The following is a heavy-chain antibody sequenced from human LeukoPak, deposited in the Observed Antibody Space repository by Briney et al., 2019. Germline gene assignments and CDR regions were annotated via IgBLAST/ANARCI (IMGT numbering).Heavy chain of an antibody. CDR2: VDPSDSYT. J-gene: IGHJ3*02. D-gene: IGHD7-27*01. V-gene: IGHV5-10-1*01. CDR1: GYSFTSYW. Sequence: GESLRISCKGSGYSFTSYWISWVRQMPGKGLGWIGRVDPSDSYTNYRPSFQGHVTISADKSISTAYLQWSSLKASDTAMYYCARLNWDHRGAFDIWGQGTMVTVSS. CDR3: ARLNWDHRGAFDI.